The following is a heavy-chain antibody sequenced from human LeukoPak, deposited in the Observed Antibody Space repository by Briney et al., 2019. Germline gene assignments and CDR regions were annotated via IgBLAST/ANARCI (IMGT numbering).Heavy chain of an antibody. V-gene: IGHV3-48*02. CDR3: ARDYYDSSGHYYVDS. Sequence: GGSLRLSRAASGFTFSSYSMNWVRQAPGKGLEWVSYISSSSSPTYYADSVKGRFTISRDNAKNSLYLQMNSLRDEDTAVYYCARDYYDSSGHYYVDSWGQGTLVTVSS. CDR2: ISSSSSPT. CDR1: GFTFSSYS. J-gene: IGHJ4*02. D-gene: IGHD3-22*01.